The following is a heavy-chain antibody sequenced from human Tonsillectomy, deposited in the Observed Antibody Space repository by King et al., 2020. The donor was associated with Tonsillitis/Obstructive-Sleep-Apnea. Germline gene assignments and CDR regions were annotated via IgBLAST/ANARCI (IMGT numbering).Heavy chain of an antibody. CDR3: ARDLNWDLYDY. CDR1: GFRLNDYH. D-gene: IGHD3/OR15-3a*01. Sequence: VQLVESGGGLVQPGGSLRLSCASSGFRLNDYHMHWVRQPPGKGLVWVSRINRDGSTTTYADSVKGRFTISRDNAKNTLYLQMNSLRAEDTALYFCARDLNWDLYDYWGQGTLVTVS. V-gene: IGHV3-74*03. CDR2: INRDGSTT. J-gene: IGHJ4*02.